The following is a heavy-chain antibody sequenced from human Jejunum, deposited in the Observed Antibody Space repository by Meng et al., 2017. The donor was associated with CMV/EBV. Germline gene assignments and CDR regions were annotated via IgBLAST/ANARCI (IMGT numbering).Heavy chain of an antibody. CDR3: VREDIVVFDY. Sequence: SCAVSGFTYSNVWRSWVRQSPGMGVEWVAKIKRGGSATYYADSVKARFTISRDNAKNSLYLQMDNLRAEDTAVYYCVREDIVVFDYWGQGTLVTVSS. CDR1: GFTYSNVW. D-gene: IGHD2-15*01. CDR2: IKRGGSAT. J-gene: IGHJ4*02. V-gene: IGHV3-7*01.